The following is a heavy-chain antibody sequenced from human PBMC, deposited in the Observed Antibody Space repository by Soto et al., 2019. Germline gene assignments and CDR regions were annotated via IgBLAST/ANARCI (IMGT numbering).Heavy chain of an antibody. CDR2: ISDSGDST. J-gene: IGHJ4*02. CDR1: GSIFNNYG. CDR3: VKDLYRSSTMPCLDH. V-gene: IGHV3-23*01. Sequence: LRLSCKASGSIFNNYGMSWVRQAPGKGLEWVSGISDSGDSTYYADSMRGRFTISRDNSKNTLYLQMNSLRPEDTAMYYCVKDLYRSSTMPCLDHWGQGALVTVSS. D-gene: IGHD2-2*01.